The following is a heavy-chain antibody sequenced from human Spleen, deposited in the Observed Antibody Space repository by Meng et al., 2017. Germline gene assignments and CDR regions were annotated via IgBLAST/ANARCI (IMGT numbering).Heavy chain of an antibody. CDR1: GGSISSSNG. CDR3: ARGPTTMDDDFDY. V-gene: IGHV4-4*02. CDR2: INHSGST. J-gene: IGHJ4*02. D-gene: IGHD4-11*01. Sequence: VEMEGSGPGVVKPSGPLSLTCAVSGGSISSSNGWSWVRQPPGQGLEWIGEINHSGSTNYNPSLESRATISVDTSQNNLSLKLSSVTAADSAVYYCARGPTTMDDDFDYWGQGTLVTVSS.